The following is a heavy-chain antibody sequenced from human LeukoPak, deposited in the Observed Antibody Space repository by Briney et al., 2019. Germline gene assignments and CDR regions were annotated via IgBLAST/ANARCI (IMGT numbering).Heavy chain of an antibody. Sequence: SQTLSLTRAISGDSVSSNSAAWNWIRQSPSRVLEWLGRTFYRSKWYNDYAVSVKSRITINPDTSKNQFSLQMNSVTPEDTAVYYCARDYDQVFDYWGQGTLVTVSS. CDR2: TFYRSKWYN. V-gene: IGHV6-1*01. CDR1: GDSVSSNSAA. D-gene: IGHD3-16*01. J-gene: IGHJ4*02. CDR3: ARDYDQVFDY.